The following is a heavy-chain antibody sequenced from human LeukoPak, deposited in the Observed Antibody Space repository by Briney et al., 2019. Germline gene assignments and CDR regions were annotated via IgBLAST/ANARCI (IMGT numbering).Heavy chain of an antibody. J-gene: IGHJ4*02. D-gene: IGHD3-3*01. CDR1: GFTFSSYW. CDR2: IKQDGSEK. Sequence: GGSLRLSCAASGFTFSSYWMSWVRQAPGKGLEWVANIKQDGSEKYYVDSVKGRFTISRDNAKNSLYLQMNSLRAEDTAVYYCARAYYDFWSGYPHYSDYWGQGTLVTVSS. CDR3: ARAYYDFWSGYPHYSDY. V-gene: IGHV3-7*01.